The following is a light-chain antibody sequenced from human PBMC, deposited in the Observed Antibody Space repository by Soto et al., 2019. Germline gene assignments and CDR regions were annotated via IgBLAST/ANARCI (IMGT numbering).Light chain of an antibody. CDR2: AAS. CDR3: QQSYSTPST. V-gene: IGKV1-39*01. J-gene: IGKJ2*01. CDR1: QSICSY. Sequence: DIQMTQSPSSLSASVGDRVTITCRASQSICSYLNWYQQKPGKAPKLLIYAASSLQSGVPSRFSGSGSGTDFTLTISSLQPEECATYYCQQSYSTPSTFGQGTKLEIK.